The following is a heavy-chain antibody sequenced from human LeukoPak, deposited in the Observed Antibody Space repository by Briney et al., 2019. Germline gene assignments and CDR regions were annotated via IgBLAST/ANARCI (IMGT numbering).Heavy chain of an antibody. J-gene: IGHJ4*02. CDR1: GFTFSSYG. CDR2: ISYDGSNK. CDR3: ARARGGSGSHDY. D-gene: IGHD3-10*01. V-gene: IGHV3-30*03. Sequence: PGGSLRLSCAASGFTFSSYGMHWVRQAPGKGLEWVAVISYDGSNKYYADSVKGRFTISRDNSKNTLYLQMNSLRAEDTAVYYCARARGGSGSHDYWGQGTLVTVSS.